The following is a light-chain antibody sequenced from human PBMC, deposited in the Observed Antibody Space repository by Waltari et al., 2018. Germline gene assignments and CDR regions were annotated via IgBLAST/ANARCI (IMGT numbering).Light chain of an antibody. J-gene: IGKJ1*01. CDR3: QKYGSLPAT. CDR2: DAS. Sequence: EIMLMQSLGTLSLSPGERATLSCRASQSISRYLAWYQHKPGQAPRLLISDASSRATGIPDRFSGSGSGTDFSLTISRLEPEDFAVYYCQKYGSLPATFGQGTKVEIK. CDR1: QSISRY. V-gene: IGKV3-20*01.